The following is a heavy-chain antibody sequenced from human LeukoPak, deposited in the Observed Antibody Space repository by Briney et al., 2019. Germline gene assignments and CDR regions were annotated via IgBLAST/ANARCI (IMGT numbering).Heavy chain of an antibody. V-gene: IGHV3-53*01. J-gene: IGHJ4*02. CDR2: IYSGGST. CDR3: AGNLVGAIGQFDY. CDR1: GFTVSSNY. D-gene: IGHD1-26*01. Sequence: GSLRLSCAASGFTVSSNYMSWVRQALGKGLEWVSVIYSGGSTYYADSVKGRFTISRDNSKNTLYLQMNSLRAEDTAVYYCAGNLVGAIGQFDYWGQGTLVTVSS.